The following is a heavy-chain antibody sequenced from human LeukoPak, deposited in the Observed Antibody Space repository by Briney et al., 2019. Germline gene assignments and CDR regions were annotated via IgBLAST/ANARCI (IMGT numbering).Heavy chain of an antibody. D-gene: IGHD4-17*01. CDR1: GGSISSSSYY. V-gene: IGHV4-39*01. CDR3: ARRPRTVTTAWFDP. J-gene: IGHJ5*02. Sequence: PSETLSLTCTVSGGSISSSSYYWGWIRQPPGKGLEWIGSIYYSGSTYYNPSLKSRVTISVDTSKNQFSLKLSSVTAADTAVYYCARRPRTVTTAWFDPWGQGTLVTVSS. CDR2: IYYSGST.